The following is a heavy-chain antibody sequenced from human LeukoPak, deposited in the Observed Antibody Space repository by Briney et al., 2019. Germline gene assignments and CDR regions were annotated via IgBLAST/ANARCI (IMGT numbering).Heavy chain of an antibody. J-gene: IGHJ5*02. CDR2: IYYSGST. Sequence: SETLSLTCTVSGGSISSSSYYWGWIRQPPGKGLEWIGSIYYSGSTYYNPSLKSRVTISVDTSKNQFSLKLSSVTAADTAVYYCARDGIRLVPANWFDPWGQGTLVTVSS. CDR1: GGSISSSSYY. V-gene: IGHV4-39*07. D-gene: IGHD2-2*01. CDR3: ARDGIRLVPANWFDP.